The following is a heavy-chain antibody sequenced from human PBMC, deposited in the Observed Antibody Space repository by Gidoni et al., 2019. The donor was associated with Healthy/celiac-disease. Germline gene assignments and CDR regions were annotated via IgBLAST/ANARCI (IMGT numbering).Heavy chain of an antibody. V-gene: IGHV1-3*01. CDR1: GHTLTSDA. CDR3: AREGYYYDSSGYYERYYFDY. CDR2: INAGNGNT. J-gene: IGHJ4*02. D-gene: IGHD3-22*01. Sequence: QVQLVQSGAEGKKPGASVTVSCKALGHTLTSDAMHWVRQAPVQRLEWMGWINAGNGNTKYSQKFQGRVTITRDTSASTAYMELSSLRSEDTAVYYCAREGYYYDSSGYYERYYFDYWGQGTLVTVSS.